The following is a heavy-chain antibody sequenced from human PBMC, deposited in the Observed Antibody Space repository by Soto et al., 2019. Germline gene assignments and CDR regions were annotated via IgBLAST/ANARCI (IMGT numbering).Heavy chain of an antibody. Sequence: LRLSCAASGFTFNNHAMNWVRQAPGKGLEWVSGITDSGRTTYIADSVKGRFTISRDNSKNTVYVQMNSLTAEDTAVYYCARGTTRYYALDVWGQGTQVTVYS. D-gene: IGHD1-1*01. CDR1: GFTFNNHA. CDR2: ITDSGRTT. V-gene: IGHV3-23*01. J-gene: IGHJ6*02. CDR3: ARGTTRYYALDV.